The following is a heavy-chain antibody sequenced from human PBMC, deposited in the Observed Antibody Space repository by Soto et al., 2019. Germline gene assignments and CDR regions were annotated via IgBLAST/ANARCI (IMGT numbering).Heavy chain of an antibody. CDR3: FREPGSGFYRDADF. CDR1: GFTFSSHG. D-gene: IGHD5-12*01. Sequence: EGSLRLSCAASGFTFSSHGMHWGRQAPGRGLEWVAVFSYDGINRHYADSVKGRFTISRDNSKNTLSLQINRLRPEDTAIYYCFREPGSGFYRDADFLGQGTPVT. V-gene: IGHV3-30*03. J-gene: IGHJ4*02. CDR2: FSYDGINR.